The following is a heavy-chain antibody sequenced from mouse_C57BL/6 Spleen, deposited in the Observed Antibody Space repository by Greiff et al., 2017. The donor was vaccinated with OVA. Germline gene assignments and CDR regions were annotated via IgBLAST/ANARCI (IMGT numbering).Heavy chain of an antibody. Sequence: QVQLQQPGAELVRPGSSVKLSCKASGYTFTSYWMDLVHPSPLPSLEWLGNLSPSASETHYNQKFKDKATLTVDKSSSTAYMQLSSLTSEDSAVYYCARGGFYYGSRGYYAMDYWGQGTSVTVSS. CDR3: ARGGFYYGSRGYYAMDY. CDR2: LSPSASET. J-gene: IGHJ4*01. CDR1: GYTFTSYW. V-gene: IGHV1-61*01. D-gene: IGHD1-1*01.